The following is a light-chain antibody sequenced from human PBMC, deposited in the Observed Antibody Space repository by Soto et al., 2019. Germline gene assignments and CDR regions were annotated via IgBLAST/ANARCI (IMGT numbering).Light chain of an antibody. J-gene: IGKJ1*01. Sequence: DIQMTQSPSTLSASVGDRVTITCRASQSIGNWLAWYQQKPGKTPKLLIYKASSLESGVPSRFSGSGSGIEFTLTISSLQPDDFATYYCQPCNSYWGSFGQGTKVEI. CDR3: QPCNSYWGS. CDR1: QSIGNW. V-gene: IGKV1-5*03. CDR2: KAS.